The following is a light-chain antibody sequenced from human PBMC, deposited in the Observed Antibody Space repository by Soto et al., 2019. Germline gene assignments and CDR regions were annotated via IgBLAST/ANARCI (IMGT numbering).Light chain of an antibody. CDR2: NTS. Sequence: QAVVTQEPSLTVSPGGTVTLTCASSTGAVTSGYYPNWYQQKPGQAPRALIYNTSNKRSWTPARFSGSRLGGKAALTLSGVQPEDEAEYYCLLYYGGAYVFGTGTKVTVL. V-gene: IGLV7-43*01. CDR1: TGAVTSGYY. J-gene: IGLJ1*01. CDR3: LLYYGGAYV.